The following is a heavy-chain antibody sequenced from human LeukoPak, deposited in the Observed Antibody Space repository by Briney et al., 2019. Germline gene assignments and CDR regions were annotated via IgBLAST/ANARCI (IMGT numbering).Heavy chain of an antibody. CDR1: GLTFSDEY. D-gene: IGHD6-19*01. V-gene: IGHV3-11*04. Sequence: GGSLRLSCAASGLTFSDEYMSWIRQAPGKGLEWVSYISNTGSFISYADSVKGRFTISRDNAKNSLYLQMNSLRAEDTAVYYCAREKAGYSSGWYDYWGQGTLVTVSS. CDR3: AREKAGYSSGWYDY. CDR2: ISNTGSFI. J-gene: IGHJ4*02.